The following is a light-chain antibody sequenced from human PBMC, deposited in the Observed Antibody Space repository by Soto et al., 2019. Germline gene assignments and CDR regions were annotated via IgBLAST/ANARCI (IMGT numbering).Light chain of an antibody. Sequence: QSALTQPASVSGSPGQSITISCTGTSSDVGGYNYVSWYQQHPGKAPKLMIFGVTNRPSGVSFRFSGSKSGNTASLTISGLQAEDEADYYCSSFSSSSTPVVFGGGTKLTVL. CDR2: GVT. J-gene: IGLJ2*01. V-gene: IGLV2-14*01. CDR1: SSDVGGYNY. CDR3: SSFSSSSTPVV.